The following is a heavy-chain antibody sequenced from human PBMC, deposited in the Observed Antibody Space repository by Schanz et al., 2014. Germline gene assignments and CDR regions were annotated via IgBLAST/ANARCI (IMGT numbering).Heavy chain of an antibody. J-gene: IGHJ4*02. CDR3: AKDRSWDYDSSGYFDY. CDR1: GFTFRGYA. CDR2: ISGSGGNT. V-gene: IGHV3-23*01. Sequence: EVQLLESGGGLVQPGGSLRLSCAASGFTFRGYAMSWVRQAPGRGLEWVSIISGSGGNTYYADAVRGRFTISRDNSKTTVYLQMNSLRAEDTAVYYCAKDRSWDYDSSGYFDYWGQGTLVTVSS. D-gene: IGHD3-22*01.